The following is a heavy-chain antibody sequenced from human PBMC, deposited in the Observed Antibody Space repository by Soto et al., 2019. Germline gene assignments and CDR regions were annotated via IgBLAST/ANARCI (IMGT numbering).Heavy chain of an antibody. CDR3: ARDTLWNTAMGVFDH. CDR2: INQDGSET. V-gene: IGHV3-7*03. D-gene: IGHD5-18*01. CDR1: GFSFSTSW. J-gene: IGHJ4*02. Sequence: EAQLVESGGGLVQPGGSLRLSCVVSGFSFSTSWMGWVRQAPGNGLEWVATINQDGSETHYVDSVKGRFTISRDSAMNSVSLPMSSLRAEDTAVYYCARDTLWNTAMGVFDHWGQGTLVTVSS.